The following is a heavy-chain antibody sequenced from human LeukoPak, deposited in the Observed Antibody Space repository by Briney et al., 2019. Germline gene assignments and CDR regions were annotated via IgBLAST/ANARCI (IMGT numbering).Heavy chain of an antibody. V-gene: IGHV1-69*13. Sequence: VASVKVSCKASGYTFTSYGISWVRQAPGQGLEWMGGIIPIFGTANYAQKFQGRVTITADESTSTAYMELSSLRSEDTAVYYCARDRGAAGFDYWGQGTLVTVSS. CDR1: GYTFTSYG. D-gene: IGHD6-13*01. CDR2: IIPIFGTA. CDR3: ARDRGAAGFDY. J-gene: IGHJ4*02.